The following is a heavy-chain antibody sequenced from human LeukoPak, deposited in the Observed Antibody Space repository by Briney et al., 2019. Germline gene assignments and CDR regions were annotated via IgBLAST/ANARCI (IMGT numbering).Heavy chain of an antibody. D-gene: IGHD6-6*01. CDR1: GGTFSSYT. Sequence: SSVKVSCKASGGTFSSYTISWVRQAPGQGLEWMGRIIPILGIANYAQKFQGRVTITADKSTSTAYMELSSLRSEDTAVYYCARDVDSSSPGLFDYWGQGTLVTVSS. V-gene: IGHV1-69*04. CDR2: IIPILGIA. CDR3: ARDVDSSSPGLFDY. J-gene: IGHJ4*02.